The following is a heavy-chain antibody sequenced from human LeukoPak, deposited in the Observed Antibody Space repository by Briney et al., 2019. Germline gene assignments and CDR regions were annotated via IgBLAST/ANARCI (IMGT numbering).Heavy chain of an antibody. Sequence: TGGSLRLSCAASGFTFSSYSMNWVRQAPGKGLEWVSSISSSSSYIYYADSVKSRFTISRDNAKNSLYLQMNSLRAEDTAVYYCARDPYYGSGSLDYWGQGTLVTVSS. CDR1: GFTFSSYS. CDR3: ARDPYYGSGSLDY. D-gene: IGHD3-10*01. CDR2: ISSSSSYI. V-gene: IGHV3-21*01. J-gene: IGHJ4*02.